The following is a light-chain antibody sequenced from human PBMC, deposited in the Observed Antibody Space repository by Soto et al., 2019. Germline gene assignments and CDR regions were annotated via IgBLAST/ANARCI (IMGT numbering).Light chain of an antibody. CDR2: DVN. CDR3: SSYKRSSTLPYV. J-gene: IGLJ1*01. Sequence: QSALTQPASVSGSPGQSITISCTGTSSDVGGYNLVSWYQQYPDKAPKLMIFDVNTRPSGVSNRFSGSNSGNTASLTISGLQAEDEADYYCSSYKRSSTLPYVFGAGTKVTVL. V-gene: IGLV2-14*01. CDR1: SSDVGGYNL.